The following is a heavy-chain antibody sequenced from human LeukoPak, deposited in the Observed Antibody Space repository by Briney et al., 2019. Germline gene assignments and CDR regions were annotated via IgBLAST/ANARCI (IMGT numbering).Heavy chain of an antibody. CDR3: ARGGHGDYVSDWFDP. CDR1: GYTFTSYA. Sequence: ASVKVSCKASGYTFTSYAISWVRQAPGQGLEWMGWISVYNGNTKYAQKVQGRVTMTTDTSTSTAYMELRSLRSDDTAVYYCARGGHGDYVSDWFDPWGQGTLVTVSS. V-gene: IGHV1-18*01. J-gene: IGHJ5*02. D-gene: IGHD4-17*01. CDR2: ISVYNGNT.